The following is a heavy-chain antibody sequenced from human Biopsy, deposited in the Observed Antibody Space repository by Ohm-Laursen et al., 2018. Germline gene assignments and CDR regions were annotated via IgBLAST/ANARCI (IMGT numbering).Heavy chain of an antibody. V-gene: IGHV3-21*01. J-gene: IGHJ4*02. D-gene: IGHD2-8*01. Sequence: SLRLSCSASGFTFSGFSMNWVRQAPGQGLECVSSISASGNHIYYTDSVKGRFTVSRDNGKNSVYLQMNSLRVEDTAVYYCARDGEAKYCKHGVCPSDFWGQGTLVTVSS. CDR2: ISASGNHI. CDR1: GFTFSGFS. CDR3: ARDGEAKYCKHGVCPSDF.